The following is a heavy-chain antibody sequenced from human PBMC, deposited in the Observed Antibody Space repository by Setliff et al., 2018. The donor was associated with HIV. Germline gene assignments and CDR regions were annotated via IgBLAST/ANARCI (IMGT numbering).Heavy chain of an antibody. J-gene: IGHJ6*02. V-gene: IGHV3-30-3*01. CDR2: ISYDGSRE. D-gene: IGHD4-17*01. CDR3: ARDRGPYGDNGMDV. Sequence: GGSLRLSCAPSGFNFNTYAMHWVRQAPGKGLEWVAIISYDGSRESYADSVRGRFTISRDNAKMSLYLQVNSLSAEDTAVYYCARDRGPYGDNGMDVWGQGTTVTVSS. CDR1: GFNFNTYA.